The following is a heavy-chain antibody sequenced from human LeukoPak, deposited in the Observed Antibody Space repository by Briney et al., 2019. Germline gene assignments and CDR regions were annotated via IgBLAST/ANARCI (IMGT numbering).Heavy chain of an antibody. V-gene: IGHV3-11*04. J-gene: IGHJ4*02. D-gene: IGHD5-12*01. CDR2: ISSSGSTI. Sequence: PGGSLRLSCAASGFTFSDYYMSWIRQAPGKGLEWVSYISSSGSTIYYAGSVKGRFTISRDNAKNSLYLQMNSLRAEDTAVYYCARDGLWEVATHIDYWGQGTLVTVSS. CDR1: GFTFSDYY. CDR3: ARDGLWEVATHIDY.